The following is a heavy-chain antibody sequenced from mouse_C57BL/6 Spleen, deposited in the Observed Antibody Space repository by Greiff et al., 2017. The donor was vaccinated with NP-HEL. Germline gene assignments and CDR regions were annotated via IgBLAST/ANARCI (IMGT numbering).Heavy chain of an antibody. J-gene: IGHJ4*01. CDR3: ASNYEYAMDY. D-gene: IGHD2-1*01. CDR1: GYTFTSYW. Sequence: QVQLQQPGAELVKPGASVKLSCKASGYTFTSYWMQWVKQRPGQGLEWIGEIDPSDSYTNYNQKFKGKATLTVDTSSSTAYMQLSSLTSEDSAVYYCASNYEYAMDYWGQGTSVTVSS. CDR2: IDPSDSYT. V-gene: IGHV1-50*01.